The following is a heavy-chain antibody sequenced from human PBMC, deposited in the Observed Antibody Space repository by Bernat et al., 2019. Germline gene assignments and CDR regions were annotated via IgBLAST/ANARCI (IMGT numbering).Heavy chain of an antibody. CDR1: GGSISSSSYY. CDR3: ASLDRYCSSASCSEY. CDR2: ISYSGST. J-gene: IGHJ4*02. V-gene: IGHV4-39*01. D-gene: IGHD2-2*01. Sequence: QLQLQESGPGLVTPSETLSLTCPVSGGSISSSSYYWGRIRQPPGKGLEWIGRISYSGSTYYNPSLKSRVTIAVDTSKNQFSLKLSSVTDADTAVYYCASLDRYCSSASCSEYWGQGTLVTVSS.